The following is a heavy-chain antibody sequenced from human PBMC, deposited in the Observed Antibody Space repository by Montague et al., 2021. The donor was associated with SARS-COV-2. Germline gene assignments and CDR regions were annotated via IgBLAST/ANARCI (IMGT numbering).Heavy chain of an antibody. J-gene: IGHJ6*02. D-gene: IGHD3-10*01. V-gene: IGHV3-33*01. CDR2: IWYDGSNK. CDR1: GFTFSSYG. CDR3: ARLYYYGSGRRMGYYYYGMDV. Sequence: SLRLSCAASGFTFSSYGMHWVRQAPGKGLEWVAVIWYDGSNKCYADSVRGRFTISRDNSKNTLYLQMNSLRAEDTAVYYCARLYYYGSGRRMGYYYYGMDVWGQGTTVTVSS.